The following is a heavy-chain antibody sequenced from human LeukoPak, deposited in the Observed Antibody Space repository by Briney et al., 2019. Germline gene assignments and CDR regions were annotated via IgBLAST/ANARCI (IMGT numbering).Heavy chain of an antibody. D-gene: IGHD1-7*01. CDR2: IDHSGTA. V-gene: IGHV4-34*01. CDR1: GGSFSGHY. J-gene: IGHJ4*02. Sequence: SETLSLTCAVSGGSFSGHYCGWIRQAPGKGLEWIGEIDHSGTADSNPSLKRRVTISVDTSKNEFSLRLNSVTAADTAVYYCARGVYGTTATFEFWGQGTLVTVSS. CDR3: ARGVYGTTATFEF.